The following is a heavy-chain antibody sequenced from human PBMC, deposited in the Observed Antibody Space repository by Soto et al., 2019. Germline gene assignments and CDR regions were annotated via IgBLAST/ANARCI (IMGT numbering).Heavy chain of an antibody. V-gene: IGHV1-8*01. CDR3: ARGWNVLLWFGESRAGMDV. CDR1: GYTFTSYY. J-gene: IGHJ6*02. CDR2: MNPNSGNT. D-gene: IGHD3-10*01. Sequence: ASVNVSCKSSGYTFTSYYINWVRQATGQGLEWMGWMNPNSGNTGYAQKFQGRVTMTRNTSISTAYMELSSLRSEDTAVYYCARGWNVLLWFGESRAGMDVWGQGTTVTVSS.